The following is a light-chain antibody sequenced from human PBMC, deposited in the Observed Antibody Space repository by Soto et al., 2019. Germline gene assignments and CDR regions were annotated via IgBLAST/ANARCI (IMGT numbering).Light chain of an antibody. CDR1: QGIRSQ. Sequence: AIQMTQSPSSLSASVGDRVHITCRARQGIRSQLGWYQQKPGKAPKVLISAASSLQSGVPSRFSGSGSGTDFTLTISSLQPEDFATYYCLQNYNYPRTFGQGTKVEIK. J-gene: IGKJ1*01. CDR2: AAS. CDR3: LQNYNYPRT. V-gene: IGKV1-6*01.